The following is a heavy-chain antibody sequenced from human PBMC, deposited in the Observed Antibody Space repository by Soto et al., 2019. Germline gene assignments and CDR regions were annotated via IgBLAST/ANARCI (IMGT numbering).Heavy chain of an antibody. CDR3: ARGGTSGSAVYNWFDP. J-gene: IGHJ5*02. CDR2: IHYSGGT. V-gene: IGHV4-59*02. Sequence: ETLSLTCSVTGASVSSHSWSWIRQSPGKGLEWIGYIHYSGGTNYTPSLRSRVTISVETSKNQLSLNLTSLTAADTAVYYCARGGTSGSAVYNWFDPWGQGTLVTVSS. CDR1: GASVSSHS. D-gene: IGHD3-10*01.